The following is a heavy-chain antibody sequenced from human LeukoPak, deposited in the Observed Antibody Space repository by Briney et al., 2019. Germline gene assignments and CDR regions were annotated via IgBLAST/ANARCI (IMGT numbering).Heavy chain of an antibody. J-gene: IGHJ3*02. CDR2: INSDGIST. Sequence: GGSLRLSCAASGFTFSSYWMHWVRQAPGKGLVWVSRINSDGISTSYADSVKGRFTISRDNAKNTLYLQMNSLRAEDTAVYYCARDGLVEMATIDAFDIWGQGTMVTVSS. D-gene: IGHD5-24*01. CDR3: ARDGLVEMATIDAFDI. V-gene: IGHV3-74*01. CDR1: GFTFSSYW.